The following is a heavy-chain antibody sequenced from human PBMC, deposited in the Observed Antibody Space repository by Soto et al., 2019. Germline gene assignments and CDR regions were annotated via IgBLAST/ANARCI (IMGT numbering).Heavy chain of an antibody. CDR1: GYTFTSYG. CDR3: ASDGYLDH. CDR2: ISANNGNT. J-gene: IGHJ4*02. Sequence: QVQLVQSGAEVKKPGDSVRVSCKASGYTFTSYGIGWVRQAPGQGLEWMGWISANNGNTKYAQKLQGRGTMTTVASTSTAYMELRSLRSDDAAVYYCASDGYLDHWGQGTLVTVSS. V-gene: IGHV1-18*01.